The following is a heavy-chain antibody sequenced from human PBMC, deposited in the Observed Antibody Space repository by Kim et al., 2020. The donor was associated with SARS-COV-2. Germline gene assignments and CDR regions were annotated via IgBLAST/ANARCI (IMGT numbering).Heavy chain of an antibody. J-gene: IGHJ6*02. CDR2: ISYDGSNK. CDR3: AIQYYYDSSGYYYPHYYYYGMDV. CDR1: GFTFSSYA. D-gene: IGHD3-22*01. V-gene: IGHV3-30*04. Sequence: GGSLRLSCAASGFTFSSYAMHWVRQAPGKGLEWVAVISYDGSNKYYADSVKGRFTISRDNSKNTLYLQMNSLRAEDTAVYYCAIQYYYDSSGYYYPHYYYYGMDVWGQGTTVTVSS.